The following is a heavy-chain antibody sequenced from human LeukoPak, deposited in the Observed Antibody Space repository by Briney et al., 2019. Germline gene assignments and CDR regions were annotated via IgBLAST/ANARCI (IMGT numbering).Heavy chain of an antibody. CDR2: IYYSGST. Sequence: SETLSLTCTVSGGSISSYYWSWIRQPPGKGLEWIGYIYYSGSTNYNPSLKSRVTISVDTSKNQFSLKLSSVTAADTAVYYCARGGAVAGRDYWGQGTLVTVSS. D-gene: IGHD6-19*01. J-gene: IGHJ4*02. CDR1: GGSISSYY. V-gene: IGHV4-59*01. CDR3: ARGGAVAGRDY.